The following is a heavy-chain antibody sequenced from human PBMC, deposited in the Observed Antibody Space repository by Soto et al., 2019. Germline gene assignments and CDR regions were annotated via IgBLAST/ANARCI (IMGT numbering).Heavy chain of an antibody. Sequence: QVQLVQSGAEVKTPGSSVKVSCKASGGTFSSYAISWVRQAPGQGLEWMGGIIPIFGTANYAQKFQGRVTITADESTSTAYMELSSLRSEDTAVYYCAPPHYYDSSGYYYYFDYWGQGTLVTVSS. J-gene: IGHJ4*02. CDR2: IIPIFGTA. CDR1: GGTFSSYA. D-gene: IGHD3-22*01. V-gene: IGHV1-69*01. CDR3: APPHYYDSSGYYYYFDY.